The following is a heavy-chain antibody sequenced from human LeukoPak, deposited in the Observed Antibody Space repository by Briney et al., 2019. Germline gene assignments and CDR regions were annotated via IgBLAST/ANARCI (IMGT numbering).Heavy chain of an antibody. CDR2: IYYSGST. CDR1: GGSVSSGSYY. Sequence: PSETLSLTCTVSGGSVSSGSYYWSWIRQPPGKGLEWIGYIYYSGSTNYNPSLKSRVTISVDTSKNQFSLKLSSVTAADTAVYYCARQLGVAGPYYYGMDVWGQGTTVTVSS. V-gene: IGHV4-61*01. D-gene: IGHD6-19*01. CDR3: ARQLGVAGPYYYGMDV. J-gene: IGHJ6*02.